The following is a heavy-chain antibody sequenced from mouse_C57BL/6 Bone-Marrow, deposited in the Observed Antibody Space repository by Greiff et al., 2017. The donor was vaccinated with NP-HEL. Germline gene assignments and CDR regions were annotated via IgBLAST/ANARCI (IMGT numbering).Heavy chain of an antibody. Sequence: QVQLQPSGAELARPGASVQLSCKASGYTFTSYGISWVKQRTGPGLEWIGEIYPRSGNTYYNEKFKGKATLTADKSSSTAYMELRSLTSEDSAVYVCAVVAWLAYWGQGTLVTVSA. CDR1: GYTFTSYG. J-gene: IGHJ3*01. V-gene: IGHV1-81*01. CDR2: IYPRSGNT. D-gene: IGHD1-1*01. CDR3: AVVAWLAY.